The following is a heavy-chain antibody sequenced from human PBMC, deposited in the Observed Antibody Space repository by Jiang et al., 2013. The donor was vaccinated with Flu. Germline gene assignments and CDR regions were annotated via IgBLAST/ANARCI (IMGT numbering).Heavy chain of an antibody. D-gene: IGHD3-16*01. CDR3: AKALFWGYGTWDY. J-gene: IGHJ4*02. Sequence: QLLESGGGLVQPGGSLRLSCAASGFTFDSYAMAWVRQVPGKGLEWVSGISGSGSSTSYGDSVKGRFLVSRDNSKNTLYLQMDSLRVEDTAVYYCAKALFWGYGTWDYWGQGTLVTVSS. V-gene: IGHV3-23*01. CDR2: ISGSGSST. CDR1: GFTFDSYA.